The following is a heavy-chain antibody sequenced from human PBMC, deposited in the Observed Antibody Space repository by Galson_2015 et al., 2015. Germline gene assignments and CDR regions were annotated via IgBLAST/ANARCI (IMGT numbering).Heavy chain of an antibody. Sequence: SVKVSCKASGYTFTSYGISWVRQAPGQGLEWMGWISAYNGNTNYAQKLQGRVTMTTDTSTSTAYMELRSLRSDDTAVYYCARVPLGYCSSTSCYGGWFGPWDQGTLVTVAS. J-gene: IGHJ5*02. V-gene: IGHV1-18*01. CDR1: GYTFTSYG. D-gene: IGHD2-2*01. CDR3: ARVPLGYCSSTSCYGGWFGP. CDR2: ISAYNGNT.